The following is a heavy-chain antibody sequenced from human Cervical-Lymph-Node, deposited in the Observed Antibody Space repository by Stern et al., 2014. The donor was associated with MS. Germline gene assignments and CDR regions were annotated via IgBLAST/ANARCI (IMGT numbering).Heavy chain of an antibody. CDR1: GFTFSTYV. CDR2: IGATTGLM. D-gene: IGHD2-8*01. J-gene: IGHJ4*02. V-gene: IGHV3-21*06. Sequence: EVQLVQSGGNLVKPGGSLRLSCAASGFTFSTYVMNWVRQAPGKGLEWVSSIGATTGLMFYANSVKGRFTVSRDNARNSLYLQMESLRVEDTATYYCARGFNENGGFYDFGDYWGQGTLVTVSS. CDR3: ARGFNENGGFYDFGDY.